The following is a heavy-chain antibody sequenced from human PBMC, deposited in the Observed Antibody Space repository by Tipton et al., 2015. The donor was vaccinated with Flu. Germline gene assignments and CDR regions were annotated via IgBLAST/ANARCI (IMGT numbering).Heavy chain of an antibody. CDR3: ARTVWGYSSCGDAFEI. CDR1: GFTFSSYE. D-gene: IGHD6-19*01. V-gene: IGHV3-48*03. Sequence: SLRLSCAASGFTFSSYEMNWVRQAPGKGLEWVSYISSSGSTIYYEDSVKGRFTISRDNAKNSLYLQMNSLRAEDTAVYYCARTVWGYSSCGDAFEIWGQGTMVTVAS. J-gene: IGHJ3*02. CDR2: ISSSGSTI.